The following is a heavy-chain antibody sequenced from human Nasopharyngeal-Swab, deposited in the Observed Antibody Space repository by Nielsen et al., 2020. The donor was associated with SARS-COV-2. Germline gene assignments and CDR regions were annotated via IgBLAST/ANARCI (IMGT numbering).Heavy chain of an antibody. V-gene: IGHV3-53*01. CDR1: GFTVSSNY. CDR2: IYSGGST. Sequence: GESLKISCAASGFTVSSNYMSWVRQAPGKGLEWVSVIYSGGSTYYADSVKGRFTISRDNSKNTLYLQMNSLRAEDTAVYYCARDSTSTTSFMDVWGQGTTVTVSS. CDR3: ARDSTSTTSFMDV. D-gene: IGHD2/OR15-2a*01. J-gene: IGHJ6*02.